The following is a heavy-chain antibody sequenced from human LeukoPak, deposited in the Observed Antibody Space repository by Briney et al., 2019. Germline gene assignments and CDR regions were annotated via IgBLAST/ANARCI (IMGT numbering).Heavy chain of an antibody. CDR2: MNGDGTTT. D-gene: IGHD3-16*01. CDR3: ARGNRGSYDY. Sequence: GGSLRLYCAASGFTFSTYWMCWVRQAPGKGLVWVSLMNGDGTTTSYADSVKGRFTISRDNAKNTLYLEMNSLRAEDTAVYYCARGNRGSYDYWGQGTLVTVSS. V-gene: IGHV3-74*01. J-gene: IGHJ4*02. CDR1: GFTFSTYW.